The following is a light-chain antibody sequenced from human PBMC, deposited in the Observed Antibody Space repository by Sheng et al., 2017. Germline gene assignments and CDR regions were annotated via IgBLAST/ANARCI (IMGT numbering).Light chain of an antibody. CDR3: LQYSDDWS. J-gene: IGKJ1*01. V-gene: IGKV1-5*03. CDR1: QNIRIW. Sequence: IQMTQSPSTLSASVGDRVTITCRASQNIRIWLAWYQQKPGKAPKALIYKASNLESGVPSRFSGGGSGTQFTITISNLQPDDFATYYCLQYSDDWSFGQGTKVEN. CDR2: KAS.